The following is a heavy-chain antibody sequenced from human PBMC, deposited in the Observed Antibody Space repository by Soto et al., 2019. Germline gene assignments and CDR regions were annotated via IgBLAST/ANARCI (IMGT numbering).Heavy chain of an antibody. Sequence: SETLSLTCAVYGGSFSGYYWSWIRQPPGKGLEWIGEINHSGSTNYNPSLKSRVTISVDTSKNQFSLKLSSVTAADTAVYYCARDRGRYFDWLLVYWGQGTLVTVSS. CDR1: GGSFSGYY. J-gene: IGHJ4*02. CDR2: INHSGST. D-gene: IGHD3-9*01. V-gene: IGHV4-34*01. CDR3: ARDRGRYFDWLLVY.